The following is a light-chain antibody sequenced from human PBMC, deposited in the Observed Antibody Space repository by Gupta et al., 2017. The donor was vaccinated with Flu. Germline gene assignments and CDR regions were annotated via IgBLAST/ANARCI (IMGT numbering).Light chain of an antibody. CDR2: DER. Sequence: QTARSTGGGNNIGSKSVNWYQQEPGQAHGLVGDDERERPAGIPERFSGSKSGTTATLAISRVEAEDEADYDGKVWDTSSDDRWVFGRGTKLTVL. CDR3: KVWDTSSDDRWV. CDR1: NIGSKS. J-gene: IGLJ3*02. V-gene: IGLV3-21*02.